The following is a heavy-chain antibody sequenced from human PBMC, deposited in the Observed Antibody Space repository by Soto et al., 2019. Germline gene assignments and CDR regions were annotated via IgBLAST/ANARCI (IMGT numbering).Heavy chain of an antibody. Sequence: SVKVSCKASGGSFSSFHFNWVRQAPGQGLEWIGSIAPIFGSSRYTQRFQGRVTITADELTSTAYLELDSPRSDDTAMYYCADGGGGYDTWGQGTLVTVSS. J-gene: IGHJ5*02. V-gene: IGHV1-69*13. CDR1: GGSFSSFH. D-gene: IGHD3-22*01. CDR3: ADGGGGYDT. CDR2: IAPIFGSS.